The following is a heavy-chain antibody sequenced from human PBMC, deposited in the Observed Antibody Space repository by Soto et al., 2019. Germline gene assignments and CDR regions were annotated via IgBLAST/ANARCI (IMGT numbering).Heavy chain of an antibody. D-gene: IGHD3-3*01. Sequence: ASVKVSCKASGYTFASYAMHWVRQAPGQSLEWMGWINAGNADTKYSQKFQGRVTITRDTSASTDYMGLSNLRSEDTAVYYCARDPLDSWSGHSGLPCYWGQGTQVTVSS. J-gene: IGHJ4*02. CDR3: ARDPLDSWSGHSGLPCY. CDR2: INAGNADT. V-gene: IGHV1-3*01. CDR1: GYTFASYA.